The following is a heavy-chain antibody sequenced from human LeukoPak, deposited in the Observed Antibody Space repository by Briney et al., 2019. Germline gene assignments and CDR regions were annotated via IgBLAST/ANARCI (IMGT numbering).Heavy chain of an antibody. D-gene: IGHD6-13*01. CDR1: GFTFSNYW. CDR2: IKSDGSSA. CDR3: ARGGESNNWYPGYFDY. Sequence: GGSLRLSCAASGFTFSNYWMHWVRQAPGKGPVWVSRIKSDGSSARFADSVQGRFTISRDNGKNTLYLQMNSLRAEDTAVYYCARGGESNNWYPGYFDYWGQGALVTVSS. V-gene: IGHV3-74*01. J-gene: IGHJ4*02.